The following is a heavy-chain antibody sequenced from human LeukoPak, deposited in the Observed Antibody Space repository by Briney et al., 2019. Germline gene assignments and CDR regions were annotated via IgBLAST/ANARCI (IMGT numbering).Heavy chain of an antibody. CDR2: IIPIFGTA. J-gene: IGHJ5*02. Sequence: SVKVSCKASGYTFTSYGISWVRQAPGQGLEWMGGIIPIFGTANYAQKFQGRVTITADKSTSTAYMELSSLRSEDTAVYYCASMGETYYYDRWFDPWGQGTLVTVSS. V-gene: IGHV1-69*06. CDR3: ASMGETYYYDRWFDP. D-gene: IGHD3-22*01. CDR1: GYTFTSYG.